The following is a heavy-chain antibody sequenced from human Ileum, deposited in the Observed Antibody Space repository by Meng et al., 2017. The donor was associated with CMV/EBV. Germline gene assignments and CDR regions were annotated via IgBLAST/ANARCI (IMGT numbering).Heavy chain of an antibody. CDR2: TKHSGTA. CDR1: GGSFKSHDW. V-gene: IGHV4-4*02. J-gene: IGHJ4*02. D-gene: IGHD3-22*01. CDR3: ASNGYFSLDY. Sequence: LSLTCAVSGGSFKSHDWWSWVRRPPGKGLEWIGETKHSGTATYNPSLKSRVTMSLDESKNDFSLRLTSVTAADTAVYYCASNGYFSLDYWSQGTLVTVSS.